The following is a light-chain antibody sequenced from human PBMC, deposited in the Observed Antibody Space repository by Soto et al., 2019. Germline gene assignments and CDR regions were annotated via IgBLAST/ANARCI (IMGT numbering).Light chain of an antibody. CDR2: RDS. CDR1: NIGSKN. Sequence: SYELTQPLSVSVALGQTARITCGGNNIGSKNVPWYQQKPGQAPVLVIYRDSNRPSGIPERFSGSNSGNTATLTISRAQAGDEADYYCQVWDSSTAEVVFGGGTKLTVL. CDR3: QVWDSSTAEVV. V-gene: IGLV3-9*01. J-gene: IGLJ2*01.